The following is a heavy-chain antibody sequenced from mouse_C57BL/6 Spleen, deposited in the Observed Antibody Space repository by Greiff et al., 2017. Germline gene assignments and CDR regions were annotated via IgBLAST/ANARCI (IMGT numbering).Heavy chain of an antibody. V-gene: IGHV1-18*01. Sequence: VQLQQSGPELVKPGASVKIPCKASGYTFTDYNMDWVKQSPGQGLEWIGDLTPNNGGTIYNQKFKGKATLTVDKSSSTAYMELRSLTSEDTAVYYCARSYEYDGPYFDYWGQGTTLTVSS. CDR3: ARSYEYDGPYFDY. D-gene: IGHD2-4*01. CDR1: GYTFTDYN. J-gene: IGHJ2*01. CDR2: LTPNNGGT.